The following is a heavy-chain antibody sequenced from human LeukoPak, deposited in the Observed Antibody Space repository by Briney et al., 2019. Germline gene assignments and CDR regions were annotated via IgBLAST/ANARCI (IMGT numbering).Heavy chain of an antibody. J-gene: IGHJ4*02. CDR3: ARLVRGVVRIDY. V-gene: IGHV4-30-2*01. CDR1: GGSISSGGYY. D-gene: IGHD3-10*01. CDR2: INHSGST. Sequence: PSQTLSLTCTVSGGSISSGGYYWSWIRQPPGKGLEWIGEINHSGSTNYNPSLKSRVTISVDTSKNQFSLKLSSVTAADTAVYYCARLVRGVVRIDYWGQGTLVTVSS.